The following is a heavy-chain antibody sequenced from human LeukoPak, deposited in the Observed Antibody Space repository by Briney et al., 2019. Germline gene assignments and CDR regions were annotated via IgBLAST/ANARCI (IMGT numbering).Heavy chain of an antibody. V-gene: IGHV3-9*01. Sequence: GGSLRLSCAASGFTFSSYWMSWVRQAPGKGLEWVSGISWNRGSIGYADSVRGRFTISRDNAKNSLYLQMNRLRAEDTALYYCAKIAAAGLRDGEYYYYGMDVWGQGTTVTVSS. CDR3: AKIAAAGLRDGEYYYYGMDV. CDR2: ISWNRGSI. J-gene: IGHJ6*02. CDR1: GFTFSSYW. D-gene: IGHD6-13*01.